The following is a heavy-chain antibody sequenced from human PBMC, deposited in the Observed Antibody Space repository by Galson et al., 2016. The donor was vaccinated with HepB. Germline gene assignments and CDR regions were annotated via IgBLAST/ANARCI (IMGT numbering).Heavy chain of an antibody. CDR3: AHRRTSADYGSGKDHYFDY. J-gene: IGHJ4*02. CDR2: IYWNDDK. Sequence: PALVKPTQTLTLTCTFSGFSLSSSGVGVGWIRQSPGKALEWLALIYWNDDKRYSPSLKSRLTNTKDTSKNQVVLTLTNMDPVDTATYYCAHRRTSADYGSGKDHYFDYWGQGTLVTVSS. V-gene: IGHV2-5*01. D-gene: IGHD3-10*01. CDR1: GFSLSSSGVG.